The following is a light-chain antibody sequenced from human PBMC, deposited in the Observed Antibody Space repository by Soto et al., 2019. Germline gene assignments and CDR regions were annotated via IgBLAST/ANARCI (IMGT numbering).Light chain of an antibody. V-gene: IGKV1-33*01. Sequence: DIQMTQSPSSLSASVGYRVTITCQASQDISNYLNWYQQKPGTAPKLLIFDASSMESGVPSRFSGSGSGTHFTLTISGLQPEDIATYFCQQYANLPITFGQGTRLEIK. J-gene: IGKJ5*01. CDR3: QQYANLPIT. CDR1: QDISNY. CDR2: DAS.